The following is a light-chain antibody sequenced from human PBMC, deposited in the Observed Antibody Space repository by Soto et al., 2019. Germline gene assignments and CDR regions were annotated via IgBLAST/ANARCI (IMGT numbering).Light chain of an antibody. Sequence: EILLTQSPGTLSLSPGERATVSCRASQTVGSNFLAWHQQKPGQATRLLIYGASSWATGVPYRFSGSGSGTDFTLTISRLEPEDFAAYYCLQYDSCWETFGQGTKVEIK. CDR1: QTVGSNF. J-gene: IGKJ1*01. CDR3: LQYDSCWET. CDR2: GAS. V-gene: IGKV3-20*01.